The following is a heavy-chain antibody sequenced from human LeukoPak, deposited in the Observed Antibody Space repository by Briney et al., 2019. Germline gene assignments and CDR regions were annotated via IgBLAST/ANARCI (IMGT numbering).Heavy chain of an antibody. Sequence: GGSLRLSCAASGFTFSSYEMNWVRQAPGKGLEWVSYISSSGSTIYYADSVKGRFTISRDNAKNSLYLQMNSLRAEDTAVYYCARDLAAAGNGYWGQGTLVTVSS. CDR2: ISSSGSTI. CDR1: GFTFSSYE. V-gene: IGHV3-48*03. D-gene: IGHD6-13*01. CDR3: ARDLAAAGNGY. J-gene: IGHJ4*02.